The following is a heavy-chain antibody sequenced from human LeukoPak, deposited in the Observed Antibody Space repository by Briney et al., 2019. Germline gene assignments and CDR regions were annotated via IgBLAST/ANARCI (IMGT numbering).Heavy chain of an antibody. CDR2: ISSDGSNK. V-gene: IGHV3-30-3*01. J-gene: IGHJ3*02. CDR3: ARERPRFDAFDI. CDR1: GFTFSSYA. D-gene: IGHD3-10*01. Sequence: GGSLRLSCAASGFTFSSYAMQWVRQAPGKGLEWVTIISSDGSNKYYADSVKGRFTVSRDNSKNTLYLQMNSLRAEDTAVYSCARERPRFDAFDIWGQGTMVTVSS.